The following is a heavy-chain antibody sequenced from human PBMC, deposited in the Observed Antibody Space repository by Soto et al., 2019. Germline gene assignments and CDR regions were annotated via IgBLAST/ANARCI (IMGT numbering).Heavy chain of an antibody. CDR1: GGSISGSSYY. CDR2: IYYSGST. J-gene: IGHJ4*02. Sequence: QLQLQESGPGLVKPSETLSLTCTVSGGSISGSSYYWGWIRQPPGKGLEWIGNIYYSGSTYSNPSLKSRVTISVDTSKNQFSLKLSSVTAADTAVYYCMLGSGWKDFDYWGQGTLVTVSS. V-gene: IGHV4-39*01. D-gene: IGHD3-22*01. CDR3: MLGSGWKDFDY.